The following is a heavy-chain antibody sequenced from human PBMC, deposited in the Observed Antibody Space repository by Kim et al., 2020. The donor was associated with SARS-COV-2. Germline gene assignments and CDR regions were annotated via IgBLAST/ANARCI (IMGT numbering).Heavy chain of an antibody. D-gene: IGHD3-10*01. V-gene: IGHV3-33*03. CDR3: AKRVSGSGLYYFDY. J-gene: IGHJ4*02. Sequence: DPGKGRFTISGDSSKNMVYLQMNSLRAEDTAVYYCAKRVSGSGLYYFDYWGQGNLVTVSS.